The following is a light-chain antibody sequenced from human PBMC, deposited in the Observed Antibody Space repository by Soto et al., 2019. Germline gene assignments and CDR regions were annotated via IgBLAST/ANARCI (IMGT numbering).Light chain of an antibody. Sequence: DIQMTQSPASLSASVGDRVTVSCRAGQAISGYLNWYQQKPGKAPTLLIFAASTLQSGVPSRFSGSGSGTDFTLTINNRQTEDSATYFCQQTNLIPFTFGPGTKV. V-gene: IGKV1-39*01. CDR2: AAS. J-gene: IGKJ3*01. CDR1: QAISGY. CDR3: QQTNLIPFT.